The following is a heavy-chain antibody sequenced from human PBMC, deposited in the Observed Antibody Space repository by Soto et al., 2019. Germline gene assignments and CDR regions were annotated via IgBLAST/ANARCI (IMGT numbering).Heavy chain of an antibody. CDR3: ASPTKGGAFDL. CDR1: DGYINISY. Sequence: PSGCMCDTSIVADGYINISYWSWIWQNPGEGLEWIGCIYYSGSTNYNPPLKSRVTISVDTSKNQFSLRLSSVTAADTAVYYCASPTKGGAFDLWGHGTMVTVSS. J-gene: IGHJ3*01. CDR2: IYYSGST. V-gene: IGHV4-59*08.